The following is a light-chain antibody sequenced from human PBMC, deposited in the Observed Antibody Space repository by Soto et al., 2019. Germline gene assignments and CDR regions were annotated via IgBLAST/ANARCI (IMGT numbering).Light chain of an antibody. CDR2: GAT. CDR1: QDISTS. CDR3: QQYDTSPIT. Sequence: DIQITQSPSSLSASVGDRVTIECRASQDISTSLAWFQQEPGKAPRTLIYGATYRQTGVPSKFSGRGSGTHFTLTINSLQPEDFATYYCQQYDTSPITFGQGTRLEIK. J-gene: IGKJ5*01. V-gene: IGKV1-16*02.